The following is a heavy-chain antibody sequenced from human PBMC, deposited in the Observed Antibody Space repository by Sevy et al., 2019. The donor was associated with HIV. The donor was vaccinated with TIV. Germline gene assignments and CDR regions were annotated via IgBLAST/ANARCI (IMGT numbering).Heavy chain of an antibody. Sequence: GGSLRLSCAASGFTLNSYWMTWVRQAPGKGLEWVANIKQDDSVKYYVDSVKGRFTISRDNARNLVYLQMSSLTAEDTALYYCVRAIAADASLWGQGTLVTVSS. CDR1: GFTLNSYW. V-gene: IGHV3-7*01. J-gene: IGHJ4*02. D-gene: IGHD6-13*01. CDR2: IKQDDSVK. CDR3: VRAIAADASL.